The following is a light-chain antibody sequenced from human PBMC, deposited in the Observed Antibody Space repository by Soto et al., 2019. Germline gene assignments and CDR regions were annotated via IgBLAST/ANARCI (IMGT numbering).Light chain of an antibody. V-gene: IGKV1-39*01. CDR3: QQSYSTPPIT. CDR2: AAS. CDR1: QSISSY. Sequence: DIQLNQYPSSLSASVGDRVTITCRASQSISSYLNWYQQKPGKAPKLLIYAASSLQSGVPSRFSGSGSGTDFTLTISSLQPEDFATYYCQQSYSTPPITFGQGTRLEI. J-gene: IGKJ5*01.